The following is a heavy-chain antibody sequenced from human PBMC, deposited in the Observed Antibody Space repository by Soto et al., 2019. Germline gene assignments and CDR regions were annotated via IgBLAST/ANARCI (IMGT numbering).Heavy chain of an antibody. CDR2: IAYDGINK. D-gene: IGHD6-19*01. CDR3: VRERRGLGIGFDH. J-gene: IGHJ4*02. Sequence: QVHLVESGGGVVQPGTSLRLSCVASGFTFSKFDMHWIRQTPDKRLQWVAFIAYDGINKYYTGSVKGRFTVSRDNSKNTVYLQTNSLRAEDTAVYFCVRERRGLGIGFDHWGQGTLVTVSS. CDR1: GFTFSKFD. V-gene: IGHV3-30*14.